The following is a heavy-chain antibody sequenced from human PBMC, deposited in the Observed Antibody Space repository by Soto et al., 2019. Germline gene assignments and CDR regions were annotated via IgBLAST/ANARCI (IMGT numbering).Heavy chain of an antibody. CDR1: GDSITFSSYY. D-gene: IGHD2-2*02. V-gene: IGHV4-39*01. J-gene: IGHJ6*03. CDR2: IFYSGGT. Sequence: PSETLSLTCTVSGDSITFSSYYWGWIRQPPVKGLEWFGSIFYSGGTYYNPSLKSRVTISVDTSQNQSSLKLSSVTAADTAVYYCARRYRYYYYMDVWGKGTTVTVSS. CDR3: ARRYRYYYYMDV.